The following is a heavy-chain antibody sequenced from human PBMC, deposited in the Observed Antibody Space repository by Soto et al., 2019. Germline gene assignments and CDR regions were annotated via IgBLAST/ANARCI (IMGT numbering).Heavy chain of an antibody. CDR2: IKQDGSEK. D-gene: IGHD6-19*01. J-gene: IGHJ4*02. Sequence: GGSLRLSCAASGFAFSTSWMSWVRQAPGTGLEWVANIKQDGSEKNYVDSVKGRFTISRDNAKNSLYLQMNSLRADDTAVYYCVRPSIAGAVYHFDSWGQGTLVTVSS. CDR1: GFAFSTSW. CDR3: VRPSIAGAVYHFDS. V-gene: IGHV3-7*05.